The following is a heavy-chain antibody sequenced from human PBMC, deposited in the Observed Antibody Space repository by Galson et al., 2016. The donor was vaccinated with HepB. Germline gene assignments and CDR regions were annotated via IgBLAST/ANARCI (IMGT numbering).Heavy chain of an antibody. V-gene: IGHV3-23*01. CDR3: AKGIPAALHSLGYYYYMDV. CDR1: QFTFSNYA. CDR2: VSGSGGST. D-gene: IGHD2-2*01. Sequence: SLRLSCAVSQFTFSNYAMTWVRQAPGKGLEWVSAVSGSGGSTYYADSVKGRFTISRDNSKNTLYLQMNSLRAEDTAVFYCAKGIPAALHSLGYYYYMDVWGKGTTVTVSS. J-gene: IGHJ6*03.